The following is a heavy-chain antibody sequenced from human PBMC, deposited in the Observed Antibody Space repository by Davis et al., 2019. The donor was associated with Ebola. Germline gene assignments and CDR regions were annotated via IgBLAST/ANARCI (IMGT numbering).Heavy chain of an antibody. V-gene: IGHV3-53*01. CDR3: ARSWTMEWELRPVWFDP. D-gene: IGHD1-26*01. CDR1: GFTFSSYG. J-gene: IGHJ5*02. CDR2: IYSGGST. Sequence: GESLKISCAASGFTFSSYGMHWVRQAPGKGLEWVSVIYSGGSTYYADSVKGRFTISRDNSKNTLYLQMNSLRAEDTAVYYCARSWTMEWELRPVWFDPWGQGTLVTVSS.